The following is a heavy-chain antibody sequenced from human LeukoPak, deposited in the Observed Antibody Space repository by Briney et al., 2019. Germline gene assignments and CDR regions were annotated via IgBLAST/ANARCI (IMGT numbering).Heavy chain of an antibody. CDR3: ARGGYGDAFDI. Sequence: SETLSLTCTVSGGSISSSSYYWGWIRQPPGKGLEWIGSIYYSGSTYYNPSLKSRVTISVDTSKNQFSLKLSSVTAADTAVYYCARGGYGDAFDIWGQGTMVTVSS. D-gene: IGHD5-12*01. CDR1: GGSISSSSYY. CDR2: IYYSGST. V-gene: IGHV4-39*01. J-gene: IGHJ3*02.